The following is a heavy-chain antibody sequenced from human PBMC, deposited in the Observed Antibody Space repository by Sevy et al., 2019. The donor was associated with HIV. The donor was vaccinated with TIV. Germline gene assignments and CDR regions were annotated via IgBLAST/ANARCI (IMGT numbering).Heavy chain of an antibody. CDR2: IYYSGST. V-gene: IGHV4-59*01. Sequence: SETLSLTCTVSGGSISSYYWSWIRQPPGKGLEWIGYIYYSGSTNYNPSLKSRVTISVDTSKNQFSLKLSSVTAADTAVYYCARYASYYDSSGYYYDYNWFDPWGQGTLVTVSS. CDR3: ARYASYYDSSGYYYDYNWFDP. D-gene: IGHD3-22*01. CDR1: GGSISSYY. J-gene: IGHJ5*02.